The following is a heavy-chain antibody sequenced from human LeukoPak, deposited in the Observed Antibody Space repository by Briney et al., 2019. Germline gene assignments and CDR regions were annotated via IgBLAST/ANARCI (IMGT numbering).Heavy chain of an antibody. CDR3: AKGPTMPPYYPSANYYETNAQCYY. J-gene: IGHJ4*02. CDR1: GFSFGDYN. Sequence: GGSLRLSCEASGFSFGDYNMHWVRHAPGTGLEWVSLLSRSGAATKYADSVRGRLTVSRDNSKSSPYVQMNSLSTEDTALYYCAKGPTMPPYYPSANYYETNAQCYYCGQGTLVTASS. V-gene: IGHV3-43*01. D-gene: IGHD3-3*01. CDR2: LSRSGAAT.